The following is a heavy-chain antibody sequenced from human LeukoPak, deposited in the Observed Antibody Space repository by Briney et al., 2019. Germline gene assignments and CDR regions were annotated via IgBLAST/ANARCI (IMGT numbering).Heavy chain of an antibody. CDR3: ARGIVGVILDAFDI. Sequence: SETLSLTCTVSGGSISSSSYYWGWVRQPPGKGLEWIGCIYYSGSTYYNPSLTSRVSLSVDTSKKQFSLKLSSVTAADTAVYYCARGIVGVILDAFDIWGQGTMVTVSS. CDR1: GGSISSSSYY. J-gene: IGHJ3*02. CDR2: IYYSGST. V-gene: IGHV4-39*07. D-gene: IGHD3-22*01.